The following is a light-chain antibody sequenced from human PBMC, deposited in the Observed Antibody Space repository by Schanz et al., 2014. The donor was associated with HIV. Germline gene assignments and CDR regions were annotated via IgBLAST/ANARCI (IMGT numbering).Light chain of an antibody. CDR1: SSDIGGYNV. Sequence: QSALTQPASVSGAPGQSITLSCTGTSSDIGGYNVVSWYQQHPDKAPKLIIYDVTTRPSGISSRFSGSKSGNTAYLTVSGLQSEDEGDYYCSSYTSSSTLVFGGGTKVTVL. J-gene: IGLJ3*02. CDR2: DVT. V-gene: IGLV2-14*03. CDR3: SSYTSSSTLV.